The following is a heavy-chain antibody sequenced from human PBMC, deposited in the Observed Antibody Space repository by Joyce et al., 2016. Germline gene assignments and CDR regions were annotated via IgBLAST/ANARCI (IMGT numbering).Heavy chain of an antibody. CDR3: AKDFLMEAVAGPNALDI. CDR2: ISYDGNNK. Sequence: QVQLVESGGGVVQPGRSLRLSCAASGFTFSSYGMHWVRQAPGKGMEWVVFISYDGNNKYYADSVRGRFTISRDNSKNTLYLQMNGLRAEDTALYYCAKDFLMEAVAGPNALDIWGQGTKVTVSS. V-gene: IGHV3-30*18. D-gene: IGHD6-19*01. CDR1: GFTFSSYG. J-gene: IGHJ3*02.